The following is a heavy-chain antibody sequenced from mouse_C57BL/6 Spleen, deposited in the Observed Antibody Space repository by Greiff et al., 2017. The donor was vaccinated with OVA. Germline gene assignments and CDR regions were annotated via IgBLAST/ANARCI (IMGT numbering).Heavy chain of an antibody. Sequence: QVQLQQPGAELVKPGASVKLSCKASGYTFTSYWMHWVKQRPGQGLEWIGMIHPNSGSTNYNEKFKSKATLTVDKSSSTAYMQLSSLTSEDSAVYYCSRGLTTVAYFDYWGQGTTLTVSS. CDR1: GYTFTSYW. V-gene: IGHV1-64*01. CDR2: IHPNSGST. D-gene: IGHD1-1*01. J-gene: IGHJ2*01. CDR3: SRGLTTVAYFDY.